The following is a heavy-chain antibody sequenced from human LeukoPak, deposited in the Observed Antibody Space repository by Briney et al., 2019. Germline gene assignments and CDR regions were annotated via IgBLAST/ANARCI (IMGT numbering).Heavy chain of an antibody. V-gene: IGHV6-1*01. J-gene: IGHJ4*02. CDR1: GDSVSSDSAT. D-gene: IGHD3-16*01. CDR3: VRRGDGNYYFDY. CDR2: TYYRSTWLR. Sequence: SQTLSLTSALSGDSVSSDSATWDWIRQSPSRGLEWLGRTYYRSTWLRDYAPSVRGRVTINADTSKNQFSLLLQSVSPDDSAVYYCVRRGDGNYYFDYWGQGTLVTVSS.